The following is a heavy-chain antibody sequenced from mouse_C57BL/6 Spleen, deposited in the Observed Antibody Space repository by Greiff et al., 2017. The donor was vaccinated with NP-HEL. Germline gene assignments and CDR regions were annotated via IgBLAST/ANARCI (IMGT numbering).Heavy chain of an antibody. CDR1: GYSITSGYD. CDR3: ARDRYYGSSHWYFDV. Sequence: EVQLQQSGPGMVKPSQSLSLTCTVTGYSITSGYDWHWIRHFPGNKLEWMGYISYSGSTNYNPSLKSRISITHDTSKNHFFLKLNSVTTEDTATYYGARDRYYGSSHWYFDVWGTGTTVTVSS. CDR2: ISYSGST. J-gene: IGHJ1*03. V-gene: IGHV3-1*01. D-gene: IGHD1-1*01.